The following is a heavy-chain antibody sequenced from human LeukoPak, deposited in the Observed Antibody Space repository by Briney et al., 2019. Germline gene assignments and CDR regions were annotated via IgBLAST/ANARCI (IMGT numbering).Heavy chain of an antibody. J-gene: IGHJ3*02. V-gene: IGHV3-9*01. CDR2: ISWNSGSI. Sequence: GRSLRLSCAASGFTFDDYAMHWVRQAPGKGLEWVSGISWNSGSIGYADSVKGRFTISRDNAKNSLYLQMNSLRAEDTALYYCAKAGWAWLDAFDIWGQGAMVTVSS. CDR3: AKAGWAWLDAFDI. CDR1: GFTFDDYA. D-gene: IGHD3-9*01.